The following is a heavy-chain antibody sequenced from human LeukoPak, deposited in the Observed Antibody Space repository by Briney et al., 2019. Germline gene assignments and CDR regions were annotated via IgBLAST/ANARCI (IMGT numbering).Heavy chain of an antibody. CDR2: IYYSGST. D-gene: IGHD7-27*01. CDR1: GGSISSSSYY. CDR3: ARVNYWGAPPDY. V-gene: IGHV4-39*07. Sequence: PSETLSLTCTVSGGSISSSSYYWGWIRQPPGKGLEWIGSIYYSGSTYYNPSLKSRVTISVDTSKNQFSLKLSSVTAADTAVYYCARVNYWGAPPDYWGQGTLVTVSS. J-gene: IGHJ4*02.